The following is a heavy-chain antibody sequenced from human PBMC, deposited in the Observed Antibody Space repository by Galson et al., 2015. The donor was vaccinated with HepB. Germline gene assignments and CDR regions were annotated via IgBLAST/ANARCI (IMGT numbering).Heavy chain of an antibody. V-gene: IGHV3-30*02. CDR1: GFTFSSHA. D-gene: IGHD3/OR15-3a*01. CDR3: AKDLSVSWTYDY. Sequence: SLRLSCAVSGFTFSSHAMHWVRQTPGKGLEWVAIILHDGGGIRYADSVKGRFTISRDNSKNTLSLQMDSLRVEDTALYYCAKDLSVSWTYDYWGQGTLVTVSS. CDR2: ILHDGGGI. J-gene: IGHJ4*02.